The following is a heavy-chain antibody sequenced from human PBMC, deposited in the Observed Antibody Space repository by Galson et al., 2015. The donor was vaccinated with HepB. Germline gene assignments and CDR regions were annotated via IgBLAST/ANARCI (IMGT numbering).Heavy chain of an antibody. J-gene: IGHJ4*02. D-gene: IGHD3-16*01. Sequence: SCKASNYIFTTFGISWVRQAPGQGLEWMGWISAYNGNIKYAQKFQGRVTMTTDTSTSIAYMEVRSLRSDDTAVYYCVRDLGGVPGIFFDYWGQGTPVTVSS. V-gene: IGHV1-18*04. CDR2: ISAYNGNI. CDR3: VRDLGGVPGIFFDY. CDR1: NYIFTTFG.